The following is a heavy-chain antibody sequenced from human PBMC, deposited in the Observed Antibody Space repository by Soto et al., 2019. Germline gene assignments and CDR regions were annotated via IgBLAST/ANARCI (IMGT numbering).Heavy chain of an antibody. D-gene: IGHD3-9*01. CDR3: AKGRYYDILTGVFDY. J-gene: IGHJ4*02. V-gene: IGHV3-23*01. Sequence: GGSLRLSCAASGFTFTSYAMSWVRQAPGKGLEWVSAISGSGGSTYYADSVKGRFTVSRDNSKNTLYLQMNSLRAEDTAVYYCAKGRYYDILTGVFDYWGQGTLVTVSS. CDR2: ISGSGGST. CDR1: GFTFTSYA.